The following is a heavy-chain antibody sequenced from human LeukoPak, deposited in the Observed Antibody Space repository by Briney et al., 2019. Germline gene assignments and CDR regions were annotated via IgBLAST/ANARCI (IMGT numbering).Heavy chain of an antibody. D-gene: IGHD2-2*01. Sequence: SVKVPCKASGGTFSSYTISWVRQAPGQGLEWMGRIIPILGIANYAQKFQGRVTITADKSTSTAYMELSSLRSEDTAVYYCARAYCSSTSCYYWFDPWGQGTLVTVSS. CDR1: GGTFSSYT. CDR3: ARAYCSSTSCYYWFDP. J-gene: IGHJ5*02. CDR2: IIPILGIA. V-gene: IGHV1-69*02.